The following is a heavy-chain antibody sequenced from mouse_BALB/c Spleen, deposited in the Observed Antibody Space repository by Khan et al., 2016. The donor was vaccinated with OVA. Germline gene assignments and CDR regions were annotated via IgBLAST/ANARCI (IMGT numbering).Heavy chain of an antibody. Sequence: EVELVESGGGLVQPGGSRKLSCAASGFTFSGFGMHWVRQAPEKGLEWVAYISSGSKTTYYADTVKGRFTIPRDNPKNTLFLQMTSLRPEDTAMYFCARTGYYYFDYWGQGTTLTVSS. CDR3: ARTGYYYFDY. CDR2: ISSGSKTT. V-gene: IGHV5-17*02. J-gene: IGHJ2*01. D-gene: IGHD1-2*01. CDR1: GFTFSGFG.